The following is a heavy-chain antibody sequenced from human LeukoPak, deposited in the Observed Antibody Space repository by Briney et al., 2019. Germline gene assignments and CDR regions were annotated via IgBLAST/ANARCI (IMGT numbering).Heavy chain of an antibody. V-gene: IGHV3-20*04. CDR3: ARDAHYYGSEYAFDF. Sequence: GGSLRLSCAASGFTFDDYGMSWVRQAPGKGLEWVSGINWNGGSTGYADSVKGRFTISRDNAKNSLYLQMNSLRAEDTALYYCARDAHYYGSEYAFDFWGQGTMVTVSS. J-gene: IGHJ3*01. CDR1: GFTFDDYG. D-gene: IGHD3-10*01. CDR2: INWNGGST.